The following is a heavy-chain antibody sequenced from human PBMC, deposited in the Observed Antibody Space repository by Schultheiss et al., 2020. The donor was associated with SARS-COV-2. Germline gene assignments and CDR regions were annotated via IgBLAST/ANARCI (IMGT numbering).Heavy chain of an antibody. CDR3: SRVPPMAVADLYYYGMDV. CDR1: GGSITSENW. D-gene: IGHD6-19*01. J-gene: IGHJ6*02. V-gene: IGHV4-4*02. Sequence: SETLSLTCSVSGGSITSENWWTWVRQPPGKGLEWIGLIYHGGATTYNPSLKSRVTISVDKSTNQFSLDLYSVTAADTAVYFCSRVPPMAVADLYYYGMDVWGQGASVTVSS. CDR2: IYHGGAT.